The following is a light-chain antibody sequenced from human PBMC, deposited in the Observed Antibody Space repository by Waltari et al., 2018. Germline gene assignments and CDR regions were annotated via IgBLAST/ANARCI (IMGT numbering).Light chain of an antibody. CDR3: QQYSRWPLT. CDR1: QTTYTN. CDR2: GSS. Sequence: DTVMTQSPATLSVSPGEGATLSCRASQTTYTNLAWYQQKPGQVPRLLIYGSSTRATGIPARFSGSGSGTEFTLTISSLQSEDFAVYYCQQYSRWPLTFGQGTKVEIK. V-gene: IGKV3-15*01. J-gene: IGKJ1*01.